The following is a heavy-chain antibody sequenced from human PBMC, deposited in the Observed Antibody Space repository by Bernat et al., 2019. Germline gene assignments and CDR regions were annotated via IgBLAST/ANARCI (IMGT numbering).Heavy chain of an antibody. Sequence: VQLVESGGGVVQPGRSLRLSCAASGFTFSSHWMHWVRQAPGKGLVWVSRINSDGSSTSYAAAVKGRFTISGDNAKKMLYLQMNRLMAEDTAVYYCARGGNYDYIWGSYRPAEYFQHWGQGTLVTVSS. J-gene: IGHJ1*01. D-gene: IGHD3-16*02. CDR1: GFTFSSHW. CDR2: INSDGSST. CDR3: ARGGNYDYIWGSYRPAEYFQH. V-gene: IGHV3-74*02.